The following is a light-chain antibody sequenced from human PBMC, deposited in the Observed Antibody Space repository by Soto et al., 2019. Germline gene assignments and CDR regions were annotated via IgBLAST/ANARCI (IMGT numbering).Light chain of an antibody. Sequence: QSALTQPASVSGSPGQSITISCTGTSSDVGGYNYVSWYQHHPGKVPKVMIYEVSNRPSGVSNRFSGSKSGNTASLTISGLQPEDEADYYCISYTSSATLVFGGGTKVTVL. CDR2: EVS. V-gene: IGLV2-14*01. J-gene: IGLJ3*02. CDR3: ISYTSSATLV. CDR1: SSDVGGYNY.